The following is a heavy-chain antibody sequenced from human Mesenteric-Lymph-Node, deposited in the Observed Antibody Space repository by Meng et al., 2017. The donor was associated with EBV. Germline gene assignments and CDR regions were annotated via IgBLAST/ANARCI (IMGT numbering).Heavy chain of an antibody. D-gene: IGHD5-24*01. CDR3: ARDVQMATI. CDR1: GGSISRSNW. CDR2: IYHNGDT. Sequence: QMKASGPGLDEPSAILSLTCGGSGGSISRSNWCSWVRQSPGKGLEWIGQIYHNGDTNYNPSLKSRVLISVDTSKNQLSLRLNSVTAADTAVYYCARDVQMATIWGQGTLVTVSS. J-gene: IGHJ4*02. V-gene: IGHV4-4*02.